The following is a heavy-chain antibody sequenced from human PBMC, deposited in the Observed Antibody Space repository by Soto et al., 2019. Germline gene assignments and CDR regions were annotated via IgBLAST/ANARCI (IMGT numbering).Heavy chain of an antibody. Sequence: SETLSLTCTVSGGSISSGGYYWSWIRQHPGKGLEWIGYIYYSGSTYYNPSLKSRVTISVDTSKNQFSLKLSSVTAADTAVYYCARNRYGSGSYPFDYWGQGTLVTVSS. D-gene: IGHD3-10*01. V-gene: IGHV4-31*03. CDR3: ARNRYGSGSYPFDY. J-gene: IGHJ4*02. CDR2: IYYSGST. CDR1: GGSISSGGYY.